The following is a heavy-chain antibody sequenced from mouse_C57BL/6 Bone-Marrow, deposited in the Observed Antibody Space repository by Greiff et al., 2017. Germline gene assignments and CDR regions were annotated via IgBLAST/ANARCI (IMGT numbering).Heavy chain of an antibody. Sequence: VHLVESGAELVKPGASVKMSCKASGYTFTTYPIEWMKQNHGKSLEWIGNFHPYNDDTKYNEKFKGKATLTVEKSSSTVYLELSRLTSADSAVYYCARGGNCGGYYFDYWGQGTTLTVSS. CDR3: ARGGNCGGYYFDY. V-gene: IGHV1-47*01. CDR1: GYTFTTYP. CDR2: FHPYNDDT. D-gene: IGHD1-1*02. J-gene: IGHJ2*01.